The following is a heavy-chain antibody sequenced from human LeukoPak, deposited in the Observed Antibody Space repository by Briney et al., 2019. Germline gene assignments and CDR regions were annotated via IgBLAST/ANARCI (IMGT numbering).Heavy chain of an antibody. J-gene: IGHJ4*02. CDR2: INHSGST. V-gene: IGHV4-34*01. CDR1: GGSFSGYY. CDR3: ARGGGDYVWGSYRKQSFDY. Sequence: PSETLSLTCAVYGGSFSGYYWSWIRQPPGKGLEWIGEINHSGSTNYNPSLKSRVTISVDTSKNQFSLKLSSVTAADTAVYYCARGGGDYVWGSYRKQSFDYWGQGTLVTVS. D-gene: IGHD3-16*02.